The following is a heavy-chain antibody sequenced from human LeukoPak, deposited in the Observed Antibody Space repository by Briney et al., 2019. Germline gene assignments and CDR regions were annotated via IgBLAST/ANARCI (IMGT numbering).Heavy chain of an antibody. CDR3: ASVGDYDRAFDI. CDR1: GGTFSSYA. Sequence: ASVKVSCKASGGTFSSYAISWVRQAPGQGLEWMGGSIPILGTANYAQKFQGRVTITADESTSTAYMELSRLRSEDTVVYYCASVGDYDRAFDIWGQGTMVTVSS. D-gene: IGHD3-22*01. V-gene: IGHV1-69*13. J-gene: IGHJ3*02. CDR2: SIPILGTA.